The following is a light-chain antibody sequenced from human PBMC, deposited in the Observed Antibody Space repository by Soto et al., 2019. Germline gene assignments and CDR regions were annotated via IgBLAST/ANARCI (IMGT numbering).Light chain of an antibody. Sequence: EIVLTQSPATLSLSPGERATLSCRASQGVSSSLAWYQQKPGQAPRLLIYDVSNRATGIPARFSGSESGTDFTLTISSLEPEDFAVYFCQQRSNWPPLTFGGGTKVEIK. V-gene: IGKV3-11*01. CDR2: DVS. CDR1: QGVSSS. J-gene: IGKJ4*01. CDR3: QQRSNWPPLT.